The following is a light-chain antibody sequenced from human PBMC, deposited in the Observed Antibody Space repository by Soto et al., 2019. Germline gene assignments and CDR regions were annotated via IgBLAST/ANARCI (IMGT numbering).Light chain of an antibody. J-gene: IGKJ1*01. CDR3: QQYNNWPRT. CDR1: QSISSK. V-gene: IGKV3-15*01. CDR2: GAS. Sequence: VTKSPSTLSVSPGERVTLHCRASQSISSKLAWYQQKPGQAPRLLIYGASTRATGIPARFSGSGSGTEFTLSISSLQSEDFAVYYCQQYNNWPRTFGQGTKVDI.